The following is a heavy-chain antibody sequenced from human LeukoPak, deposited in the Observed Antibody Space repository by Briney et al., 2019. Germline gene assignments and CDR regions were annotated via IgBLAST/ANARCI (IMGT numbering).Heavy chain of an antibody. V-gene: IGHV4-30-2*01. CDR1: GGSISSGGYS. D-gene: IGHD2-15*01. Sequence: SETLSLTCAVSGGSISSGGYSWSWIRQPPGKGLEWIGYIYHSGSTYYNPSLKSRVTISVDRSKNQFSLKLSSVTAADTAVYYCARYCSGGSRYRDAFDIWGQGTMVTVSS. J-gene: IGHJ3*02. CDR3: ARYCSGGSRYRDAFDI. CDR2: IYHSGST.